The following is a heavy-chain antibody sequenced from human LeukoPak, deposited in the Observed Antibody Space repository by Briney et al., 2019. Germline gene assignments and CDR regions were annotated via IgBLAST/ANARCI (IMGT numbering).Heavy chain of an antibody. CDR2: ISGSGGST. CDR1: GFTFSSYA. V-gene: IGHV3-23*01. CDR3: ARDNYPSYGMDV. J-gene: IGHJ6*02. Sequence: QPGGSLRLSCAASGFTFSSYAMSWVRQAPGKGVEWVSAISGSGGSTYYADSVKGRFTISRDNSKNTLYLQMNSLRAEDTAVYYCARDNYPSYGMDVWGQGTTVTVSS.